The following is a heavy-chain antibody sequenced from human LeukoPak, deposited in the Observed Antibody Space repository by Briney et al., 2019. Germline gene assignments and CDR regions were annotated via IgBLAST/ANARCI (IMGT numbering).Heavy chain of an antibody. CDR2: INPKSGGT. CDR1: GYTFTGYY. V-gene: IGHV1-2*02. CDR3: ASEGALGIAPLDQYYYYGIDV. D-gene: IGHD6-13*01. J-gene: IGHJ6*02. Sequence: ASVKVSCKASGYTFTGYYMHWVRQAPGQGGEGMGWINPKSGGTNYAQKFQGRGTMTRDTSISTAYMELSRLRSDDTAVYYCASEGALGIAPLDQYYYYGIDVWGQETTVTVSS.